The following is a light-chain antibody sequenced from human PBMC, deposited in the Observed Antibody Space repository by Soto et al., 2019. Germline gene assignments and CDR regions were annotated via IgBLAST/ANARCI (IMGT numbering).Light chain of an antibody. CDR2: DAS. CDR3: QQYYSYSPLS. J-gene: IGKJ4*01. CDR1: QSISSW. V-gene: IGKV1-5*01. Sequence: DIQMTHSPSTLSASVRDRVTITCRASQSISSWLAWYQQKPGKAPKLLIYDASSLESGVPSRFSGSGSGTEFTLTISSLQPDDFTTYYCQQYYSYSPLSFGGGTKVDIK.